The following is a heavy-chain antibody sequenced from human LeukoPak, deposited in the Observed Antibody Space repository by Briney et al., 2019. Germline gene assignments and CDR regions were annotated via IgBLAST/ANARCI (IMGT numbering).Heavy chain of an antibody. Sequence: GGSLRLSCAASGFTFSNFWMSWVRQAPGKGLEWVANIKQDGFEKYSVDSVRGRFTISRDNAKNSLSLQMNSLRAEDTAVYYCARDGCTSTTCSTLGGFSSWGQGTLVTVSS. V-gene: IGHV3-7*01. CDR1: GFTFSNFW. J-gene: IGHJ5*02. CDR2: IKQDGFEK. D-gene: IGHD2-2*01. CDR3: ARDGCTSTTCSTLGGFSS.